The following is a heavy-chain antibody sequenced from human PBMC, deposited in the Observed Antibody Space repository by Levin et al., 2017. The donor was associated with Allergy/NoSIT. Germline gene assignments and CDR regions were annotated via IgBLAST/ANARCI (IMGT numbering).Heavy chain of an antibody. CDR2: ISSSSSYI. D-gene: IGHD3-10*01. CDR3: AARITMVQGVIIIDAFDI. J-gene: IGHJ3*02. V-gene: IGHV3-21*01. Sequence: PGGSLRLSCAASGFTFSSYSMNWVRQAPGKGLEWVSSISSSSSYIYYADSVKGRFTISRDNAKNSLYLQMNSLRAEDTAVYYCAARITMVQGVIIIDAFDIWGQGTMVTVSS. CDR1: GFTFSSYS.